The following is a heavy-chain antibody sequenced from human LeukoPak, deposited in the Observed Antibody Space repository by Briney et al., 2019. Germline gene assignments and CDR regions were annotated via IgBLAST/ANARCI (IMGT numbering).Heavy chain of an antibody. CDR1: GFTFSSYS. CDR2: ISSSSSYI. J-gene: IGHJ6*03. D-gene: IGHD2-2*01. Sequence: GGSLRLSCAASGFTFSSYSMNWVRQAPGKGLEWVSSISSSSSYIYYADSVKGRFTISRDNAKNSLYLQMNSLRAEDTAVYYCASLAYQLLRVGYMDVWGKGTTVTVSS. CDR3: ASLAYQLLRVGYMDV. V-gene: IGHV3-21*01.